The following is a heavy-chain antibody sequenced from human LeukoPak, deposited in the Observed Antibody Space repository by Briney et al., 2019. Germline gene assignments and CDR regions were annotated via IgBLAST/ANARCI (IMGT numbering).Heavy chain of an antibody. CDR1: GFTFSSYL. J-gene: IGHJ5*02. CDR3: ARSFSAGFDP. Sequence: GGSLRLSCAASGFTFSSYLMSWVRQAPGKGLEWVANIKQDGSEKYYVDSVKGRFTISRDNAKNSLYLQMNSLRAEDTAVYYCARSFSAGFDPWGQGTLVTVSS. D-gene: IGHD1-26*01. V-gene: IGHV3-7*01. CDR2: IKQDGSEK.